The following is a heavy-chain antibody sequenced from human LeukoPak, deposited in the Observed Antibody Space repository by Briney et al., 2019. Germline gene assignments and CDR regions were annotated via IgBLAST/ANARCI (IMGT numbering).Heavy chain of an antibody. CDR3: ARDRAGYSYGTFDY. D-gene: IGHD5-18*01. J-gene: IGHJ4*02. V-gene: IGHV1-18*01. CDR2: ISAYNGNT. Sequence: ASVKVSCKASGYTFTSYGISWARQAPGQGLEWMGWISAYNGNTNYAQKLQGRVTMTTDTSTSTAYMELRSLRSDDTAVYYCARDRAGYSYGTFDYWGQGTLVTVSS. CDR1: GYTFTSYG.